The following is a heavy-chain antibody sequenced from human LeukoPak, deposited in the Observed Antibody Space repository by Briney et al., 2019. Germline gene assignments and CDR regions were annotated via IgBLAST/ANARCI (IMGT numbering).Heavy chain of an antibody. Sequence: GASVKVSCKASGYTFTRCAMNWVRQAPGQGLEYMGWIDTNTGNPTYAQGFTGRFVFSLDTSVSTAYLQISSLKAEDTAVYYCAAHLSDSSGYFSYWGQGALVTVSS. D-gene: IGHD3-22*01. CDR3: AAHLSDSSGYFSY. CDR1: GYTFTRCA. J-gene: IGHJ4*02. CDR2: IDTNTGNP. V-gene: IGHV7-4-1*02.